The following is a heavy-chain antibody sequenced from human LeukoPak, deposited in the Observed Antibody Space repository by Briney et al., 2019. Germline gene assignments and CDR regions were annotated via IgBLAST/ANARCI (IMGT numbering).Heavy chain of an antibody. V-gene: IGHV4-34*01. Sequence: PSETLSLTCAVYGGSFSGYYWSWIRQPPGKGLEWIGEINHSGSTNYNPSLKSRVTISVDTSKNQFSLKLSSVTAADTAVYYCASRYCSGGSCSRNWFDPWGQGTLVTVSS. J-gene: IGHJ5*02. CDR1: GGSFSGYY. D-gene: IGHD2-15*01. CDR2: INHSGST. CDR3: ASRYCSGGSCSRNWFDP.